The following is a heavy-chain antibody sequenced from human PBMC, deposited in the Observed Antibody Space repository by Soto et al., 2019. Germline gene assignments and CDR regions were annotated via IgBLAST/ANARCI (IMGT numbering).Heavy chain of an antibody. CDR2: IYYSGST. D-gene: IGHD7-27*01. Sequence: SETLSLTCTVSGGSISSYYWSWIRQPPGKGLEWIGYIYYSGSTNYNPSLKSRVTISVDTSKNQFSLKLSSVTAADTAVYYCARRTGDPYYFDYWGQGTLVTVSS. V-gene: IGHV4-59*01. CDR1: GGSISSYY. J-gene: IGHJ4*02. CDR3: ARRTGDPYYFDY.